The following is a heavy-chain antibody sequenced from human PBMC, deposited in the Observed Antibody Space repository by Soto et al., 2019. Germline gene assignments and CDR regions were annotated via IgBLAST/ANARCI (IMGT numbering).Heavy chain of an antibody. CDR2: IGSDGRRA. D-gene: IGHD4-17*01. Sequence: QVQLVESGGGVVQPGGSLRLSCAASGFTFGRHGMHWVRQAPGKGLEWVAVIGSDGRRASYADSVKGRFTISRDNGQNTLYLQMTSRRAEWRVVNYCARDDDYGDNGLDYWGQGTLVTVSS. CDR3: ARDDDYGDNGLDY. J-gene: IGHJ4*02. CDR1: GFTFGRHG. V-gene: IGHV3-33*01.